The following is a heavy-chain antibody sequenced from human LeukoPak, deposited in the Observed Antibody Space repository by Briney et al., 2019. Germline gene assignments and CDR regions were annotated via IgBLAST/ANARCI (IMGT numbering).Heavy chain of an antibody. J-gene: IGHJ4*02. CDR3: AKKWGVGTTALDYFDY. CDR1: GFTFSNYA. CDR2: ISGSGGST. Sequence: GGSLRLSCAASGFTFSNYAMSWVRQAPGKGLEWVSGISGSGGSTYYADSVKGRFTISRDNSKNTLYLQMNSLTDEDTAVYYCAKKWGVGTTALDYFDYWGQGTLVTVSS. D-gene: IGHD1-26*01. V-gene: IGHV3-23*01.